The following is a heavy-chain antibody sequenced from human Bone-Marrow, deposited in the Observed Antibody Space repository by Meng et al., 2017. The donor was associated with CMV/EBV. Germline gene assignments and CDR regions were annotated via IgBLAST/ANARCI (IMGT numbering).Heavy chain of an antibody. D-gene: IGHD3-22*01. V-gene: IGHV1-2*02. Sequence: ASVKVSCKASGYTFTGYYIHWVRQAPGQGLEWMGWINPNSGGTNYARKFQGRVTMTRDTSISTAYMELSRLRSDDTAVYYCARGYYYDSSGPGGGPDKWAYWGQGTLVTVSS. CDR3: ARGYYYDSSGPGGGPDKWAY. CDR1: GYTFTGYY. CDR2: INPNSGGT. J-gene: IGHJ4*02.